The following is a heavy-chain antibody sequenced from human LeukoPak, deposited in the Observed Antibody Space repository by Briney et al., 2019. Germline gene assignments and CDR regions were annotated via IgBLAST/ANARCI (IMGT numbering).Heavy chain of an antibody. Sequence: PGGSLRLSCAASGFTFSSYGMHWVRQAPGKGLEWVAFIRYDGNNKYYADSVKGRFTISRDNSKNTLYLQMNSLRAEDTAVYYCAKLLTGGYNSGQKDYWGQGILVTVSS. CDR3: AKLLTGGYNSGQKDY. CDR2: IRYDGNNK. CDR1: GFTFSSYG. J-gene: IGHJ4*02. D-gene: IGHD5-18*01. V-gene: IGHV3-30*02.